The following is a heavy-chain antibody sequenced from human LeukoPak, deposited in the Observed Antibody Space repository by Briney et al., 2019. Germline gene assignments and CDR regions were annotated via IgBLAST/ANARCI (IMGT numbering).Heavy chain of an antibody. CDR3: ARAENYYGSGSLGY. V-gene: IGHV4-34*01. Sequence: SSETLSLTCAVYGGSFSGYYWSWIRQPPGKGLEWIGEINHSGSTNYNPSLKSRVTISVDTSKNQFSLKLSSVTAADTAVYYCARAENYYGSGSLGYWGQGTLVTVSS. D-gene: IGHD3-10*01. J-gene: IGHJ4*02. CDR1: GGSFSGYY. CDR2: INHSGST.